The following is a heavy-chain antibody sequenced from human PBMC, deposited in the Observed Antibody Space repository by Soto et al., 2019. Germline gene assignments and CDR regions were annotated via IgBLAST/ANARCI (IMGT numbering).Heavy chain of an antibody. CDR3: ARGHDVGY. CDR1: GFTFTTYS. J-gene: IGHJ4*02. CDR2: ISSSSSNI. V-gene: IGHV3-48*02. Sequence: GGSLRLSCAASGFTFTTYSMNWVRQAPGKGLEWVSYISSSSSNIDYADSVKGRFTISRDNAKNSLYLQMNSLRDEDTAVYYCARGHDVGYWGQGTLVTVSS. D-gene: IGHD1-1*01.